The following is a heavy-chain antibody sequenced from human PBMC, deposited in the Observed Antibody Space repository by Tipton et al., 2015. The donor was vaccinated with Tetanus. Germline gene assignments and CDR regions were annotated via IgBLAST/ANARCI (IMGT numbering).Heavy chain of an antibody. CDR1: GFTFSDYY. J-gene: IGHJ2*01. CDR2: ISSSGSTI. Sequence: SLRLSCAASGFTFSDYYVSWIRQAPGKGLEWVSYISSSGSTIYYADSVKGRFTTSRDNAKNSLSLQVNSLRAEDTAVYYCARVWGRGQLVTKPNWYFDLWGRGTLVTVSS. CDR3: ARVWGRGQLVTKPNWYFDL. D-gene: IGHD6-6*01. V-gene: IGHV3-11*01.